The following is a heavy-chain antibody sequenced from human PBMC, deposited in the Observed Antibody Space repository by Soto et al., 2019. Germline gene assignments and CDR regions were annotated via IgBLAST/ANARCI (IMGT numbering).Heavy chain of an antibody. CDR1: GYTFTSYG. CDR3: ARGPRYCSTTSCFSGVTWFDP. V-gene: IGHV1-18*04. J-gene: IGHJ5*02. Sequence: GASVKVSCKASGYTFTSYGISWVRQAPGQGLEWMGWISSYNGNTNYAQKVQGRVTTTTDTSTSTTYMELRSLRSDDTAVYYCARGPRYCSTTSCFSGVTWFDPWGQGTLGTAPQ. D-gene: IGHD2-2*01. CDR2: ISSYNGNT.